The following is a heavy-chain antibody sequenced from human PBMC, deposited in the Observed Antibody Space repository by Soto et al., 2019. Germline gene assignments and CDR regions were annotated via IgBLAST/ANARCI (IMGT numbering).Heavy chain of an antibody. V-gene: IGHV3-30-3*01. CDR1: GFTFSSYA. Sequence: HPGGSLRLSCAASGFTFSSYAMHWVRQAPGKGLEWVAVISYDGSNKYYADSVKGRFTISRDNSKNTLYLQMNSLRAEDTAVYYCARGVRFHPGPFDYWGQGTLVTVSS. J-gene: IGHJ4*02. CDR2: ISYDGSNK. CDR3: ARGVRFHPGPFDY. D-gene: IGHD3-3*01.